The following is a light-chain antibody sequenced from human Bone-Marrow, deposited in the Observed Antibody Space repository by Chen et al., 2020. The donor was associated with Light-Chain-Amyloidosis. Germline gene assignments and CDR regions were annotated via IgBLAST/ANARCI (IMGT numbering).Light chain of an antibody. CDR1: DLPTKY. CDR2: RDT. Sequence: SYELTQPPSVSVSPGQTARITCSGDDLPTKYAYWYQQKPGQAPVLVIHRDTERPSGISERFSASSSGTTATLTISGVRAEEEADYHCQSADSSGTYEVIFGGGTKLTVL. J-gene: IGLJ2*01. CDR3: QSADSSGTYEVI. V-gene: IGLV3-25*02.